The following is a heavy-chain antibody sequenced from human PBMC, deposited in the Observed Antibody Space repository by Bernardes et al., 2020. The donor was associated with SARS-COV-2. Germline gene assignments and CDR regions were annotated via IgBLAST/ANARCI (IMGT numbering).Heavy chain of an antibody. V-gene: IGHV3-11*03. CDR2: MSSSRSYT. CDR1: GFNFSDYY. Sequence: GGSLRLSCAASGFNFSDYYMSWIRQAPGKGLEWVSYMSSSRSYTNYADSVRGRFTISRDNAKNALYLDMTSLRPEDTAVYYCARNELRSPWFDPWGQGTLVTVSS. D-gene: IGHD2-15*01. CDR3: ARNELRSPWFDP. J-gene: IGHJ5*02.